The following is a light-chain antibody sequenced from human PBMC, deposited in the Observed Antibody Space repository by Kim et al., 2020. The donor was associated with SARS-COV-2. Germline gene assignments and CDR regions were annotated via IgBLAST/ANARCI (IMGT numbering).Light chain of an antibody. J-gene: IGLJ3*02. Sequence: GGTVTLSWGSSTGSVTSDHYPYWIQQKPGHAPRTLIFDTNRRHSWTPARFSGSLFGARAALTLSGAQPEDEADYYCLLSYRDPRGVFGGGTQLTVL. CDR1: TGSVTSDHY. CDR2: DTN. CDR3: LLSYRDPRGV. V-gene: IGLV7-46*01.